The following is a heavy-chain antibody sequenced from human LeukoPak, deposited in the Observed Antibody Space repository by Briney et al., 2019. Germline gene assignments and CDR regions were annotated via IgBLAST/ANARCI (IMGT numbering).Heavy chain of an antibody. Sequence: GASVKVSCKASGYTFTGYYMHWVRQAPGQGLEWMGWINPNSGGTNYAQKFQGRVTMTRDTSISTAYMELSRLRSDGTAVYYCARDPIDYYDSSGYWKSDNWFDPWGQGTLVTVSS. CDR1: GYTFTGYY. CDR2: INPNSGGT. D-gene: IGHD3-22*01. CDR3: ARDPIDYYDSSGYWKSDNWFDP. J-gene: IGHJ5*02. V-gene: IGHV1-2*02.